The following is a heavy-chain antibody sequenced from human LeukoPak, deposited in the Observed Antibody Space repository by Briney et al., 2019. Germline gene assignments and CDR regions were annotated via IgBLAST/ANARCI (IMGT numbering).Heavy chain of an antibody. Sequence: SVKVSCKVSGGTFSSYGISWVRQAPGQGLEWMGRIIPIFGIVNHAQKFQDRVTVTTDESTTTVYMELSSLRSEDTAVYYCARGARGYSGGFDSLLYFDCWGQGTLVTVSS. V-gene: IGHV1-69*05. CDR3: ARGARGYSGGFDSLLYFDC. CDR1: GGTFSSYG. CDR2: IIPIFGIV. J-gene: IGHJ4*02. D-gene: IGHD5-12*01.